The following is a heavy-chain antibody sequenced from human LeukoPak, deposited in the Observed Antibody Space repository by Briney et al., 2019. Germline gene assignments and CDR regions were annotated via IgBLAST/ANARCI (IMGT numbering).Heavy chain of an antibody. CDR1: GGSISSSSYY. J-gene: IGHJ4*02. D-gene: IGHD1-26*01. V-gene: IGHV4-39*01. Sequence: SETLSLTCTVSGGSISSSSYYWGWIRQPPGKGLEWIGSIYYSGSTYYNPSLKSRVTISVDTSKNQFSLKLSSVAAADTAVYYCAIHSGSYDFFDYWGQGTLVTVSS. CDR3: AIHSGSYDFFDY. CDR2: IYYSGST.